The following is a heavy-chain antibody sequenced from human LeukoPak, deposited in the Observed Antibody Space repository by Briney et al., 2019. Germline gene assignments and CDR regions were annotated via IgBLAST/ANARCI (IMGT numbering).Heavy chain of an antibody. Sequence: SETLSLTCTVSGGSISSYYWSWIRQPAGKGLEWFGRIYTSGSTNYNPSFKSRVPMSVDKTKNQFSLKLRSMTAADTAVYYCARVTGGNWNYYYYYMDVWGKGTTVTVSS. CDR3: ARVTGGNWNYYYYYMDV. CDR2: IYTSGST. J-gene: IGHJ6*03. V-gene: IGHV4-4*07. CDR1: GGSISSYY. D-gene: IGHD1-1*01.